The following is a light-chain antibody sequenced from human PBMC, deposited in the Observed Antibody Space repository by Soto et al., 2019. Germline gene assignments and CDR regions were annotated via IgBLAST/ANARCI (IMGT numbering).Light chain of an antibody. V-gene: IGLV1-40*01. Sequence: QSVLTQAPSVSGAPGQRATISCTGSSSNIGASYDVHWYQQVPGTAPKLLIYGNNNRPSGVPDRFSGSKSGTSASLAITGLQAEDEADYYCQSFDSSLSGSGVFGGGTKLDRP. CDR2: GNN. CDR1: SSNIGASYD. CDR3: QSFDSSLSGSGV. J-gene: IGLJ3*02.